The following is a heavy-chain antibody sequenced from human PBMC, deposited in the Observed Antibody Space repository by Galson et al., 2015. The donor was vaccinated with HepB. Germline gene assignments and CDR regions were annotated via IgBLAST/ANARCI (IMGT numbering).Heavy chain of an antibody. CDR1: GGTFSSYA. J-gene: IGHJ5*02. D-gene: IGHD3-3*01. Sequence: SVKVSCKASGGTFSSYAISWVRQAPGQGLEWMGRIIPILGIANYAQKFQGRVTITADKSTSTAYMELSSLRSEDTAVYYCARGDGRSNYDFWSGQYSNWFDPWGQGTLVTVSS. CDR3: ARGDGRSNYDFWSGQYSNWFDP. CDR2: IIPILGIA. V-gene: IGHV1-69*04.